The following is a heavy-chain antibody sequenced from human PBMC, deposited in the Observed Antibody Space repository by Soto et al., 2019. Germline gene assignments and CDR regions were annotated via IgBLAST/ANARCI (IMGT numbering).Heavy chain of an antibody. D-gene: IGHD6-19*01. CDR2: ITGTTGRT. V-gene: IGHV3-23*01. J-gene: IGHJ4*02. CDR3: AYSFAVWSGWAN. Sequence: GGSLRLSCAASGFTMSTFAMTWVRQAPGKGLEWVSAITGTTGRTFYADSVEGRFTVSRDNSTNTLYLQMNSLRVDDTAVYYCAYSFAVWSGWANWGQGTLVTVSS. CDR1: GFTMSTFA.